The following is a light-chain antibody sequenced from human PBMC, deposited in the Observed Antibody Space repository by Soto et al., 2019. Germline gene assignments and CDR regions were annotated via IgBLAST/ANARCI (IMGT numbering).Light chain of an antibody. CDR2: EVS. CDR3: SSYTSSSVVV. V-gene: IGLV2-14*01. J-gene: IGLJ2*01. Sequence: QSVLTQPASVSGSPGQSITISCTGTSSDVGGYNYVSWYQQHPGKAPKLMIYEVSNWPSGVSNRFSGSKSGNTASLTISGLQAEDEADYYCSSYTSSSVVVFGGGTKLTVL. CDR1: SSDVGGYNY.